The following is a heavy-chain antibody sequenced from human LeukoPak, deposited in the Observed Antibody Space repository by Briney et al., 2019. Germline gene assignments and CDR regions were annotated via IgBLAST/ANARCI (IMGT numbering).Heavy chain of an antibody. CDR1: GGSISSYY. J-gene: IGHJ5*02. CDR2: IYSSGST. V-gene: IGHV4-59*01. D-gene: IGHD6-13*01. Sequence: SETRSLTGTVSGGSISSYYWTWIRQPPGKGLEWIGYIYSSGSTKYDPSLKSRVTISLDTSKNQFSLRLSSVTAADTAVYYCARGYSSNWNWFDPWGQGTLVTVSS. CDR3: ARGYSSNWNWFDP.